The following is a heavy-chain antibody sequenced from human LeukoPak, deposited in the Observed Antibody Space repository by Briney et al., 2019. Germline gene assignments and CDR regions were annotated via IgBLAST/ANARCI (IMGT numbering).Heavy chain of an antibody. Sequence: GASVKVSCKASGYTFTGYYMHWVRQAPGQGLEWMGWINPNSGGTNYAQKFQGGVTMTRDTSISTAYMELSRLRSDDTAVYYCARDLCSSTSCYTGKHWGQGTLVTVSS. J-gene: IGHJ1*01. CDR2: INPNSGGT. CDR3: ARDLCSSTSCYTGKH. CDR1: GYTFTGYY. D-gene: IGHD2-2*02. V-gene: IGHV1-2*02.